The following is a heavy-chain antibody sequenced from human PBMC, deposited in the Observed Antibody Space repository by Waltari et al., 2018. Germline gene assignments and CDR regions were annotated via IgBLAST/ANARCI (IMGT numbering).Heavy chain of an antibody. J-gene: IGHJ5*01. CDR3: AKGQEHYYDNSGSFVS. V-gene: IGHV1-2*06. Sequence: QVQLVQRGAEVKKPGASVKVSCKASGYTFTGYYIPWRRQAPGQGREWMDRLNPSSGGTNDAQKFQGRVTMTRDTSINTAYMELSRLRPDDTAVYYCAKGQEHYYDNSGSFVSWGQGTLVTVSS. CDR2: LNPSSGGT. D-gene: IGHD3-22*01. CDR1: GYTFTGYY.